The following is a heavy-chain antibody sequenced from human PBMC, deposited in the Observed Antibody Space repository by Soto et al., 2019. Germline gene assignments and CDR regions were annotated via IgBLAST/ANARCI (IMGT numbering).Heavy chain of an antibody. CDR1: GFTFNRHA. J-gene: IGHJ4*02. Sequence: QVQLVESEGGVVQPGRSLRLSCAASGFTFNRHAMHWVRQSPGKGLEWVAAISYDGSGQYYADSVKGRLTISRDKSKNTLYLQINSLRLEDTAVYYCARDSQWSGSYVFDYWGQGTLVTVSS. CDR3: ARDSQWSGSYVFDY. V-gene: IGHV3-30-3*01. D-gene: IGHD1-26*01. CDR2: ISYDGSGQ.